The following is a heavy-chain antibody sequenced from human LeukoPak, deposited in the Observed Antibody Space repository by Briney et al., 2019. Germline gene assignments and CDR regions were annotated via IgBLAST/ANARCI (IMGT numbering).Heavy chain of an antibody. D-gene: IGHD1-26*01. CDR2: IIPILGIA. CDR1: GGTFISYA. J-gene: IGHJ4*02. CDR3: ATERKWELPLPDY. Sequence: ASVKVSCKASGGTFISYAISWVRQAPGQGLEWMGRIIPILGIANYAQKFQGRVTITADKSTSTAYMELSSLRSEDTAVYYCATERKWELPLPDYWGQGTLVTVSS. V-gene: IGHV1-69*04.